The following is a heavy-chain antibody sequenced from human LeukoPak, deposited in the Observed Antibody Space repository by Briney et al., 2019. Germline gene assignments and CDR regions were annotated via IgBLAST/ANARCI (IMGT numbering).Heavy chain of an antibody. CDR3: TRHSSAWAFDY. J-gene: IGHJ4*02. D-gene: IGHD6-19*01. Sequence: PGRSLRLSCTASGFTFGDYAMSWVRQAPGKGLEGVGFIRSKAYGGTTEYAASGKGRFTISRDNSKSIAYLQRNSLKTEDTAVYYCTRHSSAWAFDYWGQGTLVTVSS. CDR1: GFTFGDYA. V-gene: IGHV3-49*04. CDR2: IRSKAYGGTT.